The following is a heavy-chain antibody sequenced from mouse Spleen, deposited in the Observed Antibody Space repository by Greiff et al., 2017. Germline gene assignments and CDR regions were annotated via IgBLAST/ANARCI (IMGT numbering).Heavy chain of an antibody. V-gene: IGHV5-16*01. J-gene: IGHJ2*01. D-gene: IGHD1-1*01. CDR3: ARDCYYGLDY. CDR1: GFTFSDYY. CDR2: INYDGSST. Sequence: EVKLVESEGGLVQPGSSMKLSCTASGFTFSDYYMAWVRQVPEKGLEWVANINYDGSSTYYLDSLKSRFIISRDNAKNILYLQMSSLKSEDTATYYCARDCYYGLDYWGQGTTLTVSS.